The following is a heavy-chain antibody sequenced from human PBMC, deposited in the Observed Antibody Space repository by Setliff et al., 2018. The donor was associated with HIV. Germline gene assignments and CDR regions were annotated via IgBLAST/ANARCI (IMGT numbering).Heavy chain of an antibody. CDR2: INPNSGGT. D-gene: IGHD2-2*01. Sequence: ASVKVSCKASGYTFTGYYMHWVRQAPGQGLEWMGWINPNSGGTTYAQKFQGRVTMTRDTSISTAYMEVRRLRSDDTAVYYCARVHCSSSGCYEYSYYGMDVWGQGTAVTVSS. CDR3: ARVHCSSSGCYEYSYYGMDV. J-gene: IGHJ6*02. CDR1: GYTFTGYY. V-gene: IGHV1-2*02.